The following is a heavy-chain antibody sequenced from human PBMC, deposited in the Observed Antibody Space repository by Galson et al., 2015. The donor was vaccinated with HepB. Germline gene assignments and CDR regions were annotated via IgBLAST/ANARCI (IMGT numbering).Heavy chain of an antibody. D-gene: IGHD6-19*01. V-gene: IGHV6-1*01. Sequence: CAISGDSVSSNSAAWNWIRQSPSGGLEWLGRTYYRSKWYNDYAVSVKSRITLNPDTSKNQFSLQLNSVTPDDTAVYYCARDVGYSSGWYQGFYYGMDVWGQGTTVTVSS. CDR1: GDSVSSNSAA. J-gene: IGHJ6*02. CDR2: TYYRSKWYN. CDR3: ARDVGYSSGWYQGFYYGMDV.